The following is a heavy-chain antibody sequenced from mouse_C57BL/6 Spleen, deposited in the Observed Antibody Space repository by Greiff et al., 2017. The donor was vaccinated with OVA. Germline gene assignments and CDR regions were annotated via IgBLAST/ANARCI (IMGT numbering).Heavy chain of an antibody. CDR2: IYPGDGDT. V-gene: IGHV1-82*01. Sequence: QVQLQQSGPELVKPGASVKISCKASGYAFSSSWMNWVKQRPGKGLEWIGRIYPGDGDTNYNGKFKGKATLTADKSSSTAYMQLSSLTSEDSAVYFCARGSLPMDYWGQGTSVTVSS. CDR1: GYAFSSSW. CDR3: ARGSLPMDY. J-gene: IGHJ4*01.